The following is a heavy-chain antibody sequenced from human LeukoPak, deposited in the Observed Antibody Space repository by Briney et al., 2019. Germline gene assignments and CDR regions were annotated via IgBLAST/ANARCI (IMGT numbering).Heavy chain of an antibody. V-gene: IGHV7-4-1*02. J-gene: IGHJ4*02. CDR1: GYTFTNYS. Sequence: ASVKVSCKASGYTFTNYSMNWVRQAPGQGLEWMGWIHPSTGNPTYAQGFTGRFVFSLDTSVSTTYLQISSLKAEDTAVYYCARAFQRLGELSLPDYWGQGTLVTVSS. D-gene: IGHD3-16*02. CDR3: ARAFQRLGELSLPDY. CDR2: IHPSTGNP.